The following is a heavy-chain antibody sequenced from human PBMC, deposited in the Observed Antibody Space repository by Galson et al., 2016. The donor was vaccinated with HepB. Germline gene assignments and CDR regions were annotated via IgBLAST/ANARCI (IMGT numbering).Heavy chain of an antibody. J-gene: IGHJ5*02. D-gene: IGHD6-19*01. Sequence: SVKVSCKVSGYILSDLSIQWVRQIPGKGLEWMGGIHPENGETIFAQSPRGRVTMTEDTQADTAYMELTSLTSEDTAMYYCGRDSIALAGTYFDPWGQGTLVTVSS. CDR1: GYILSDLS. CDR3: GRDSIALAGTYFDP. CDR2: IHPENGET. V-gene: IGHV1-24*01.